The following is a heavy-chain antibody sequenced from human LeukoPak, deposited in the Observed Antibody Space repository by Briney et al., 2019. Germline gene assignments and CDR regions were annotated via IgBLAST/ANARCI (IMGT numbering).Heavy chain of an antibody. CDR1: GYTFIAYY. D-gene: IGHD2-2*01. V-gene: IGHV1-2*02. CDR2: INPNSGST. Sequence: ASVKVSCKASGYTFIAYYMHWVRQAPGQGLERMGWINPNSGSTNYAQKFQGRVTMTRDTSISTVYMELSRLRSDDTAVYYCARDSCSSTSCLSIDDYWGQGTLVTVSS. CDR3: ARDSCSSTSCLSIDDY. J-gene: IGHJ4*02.